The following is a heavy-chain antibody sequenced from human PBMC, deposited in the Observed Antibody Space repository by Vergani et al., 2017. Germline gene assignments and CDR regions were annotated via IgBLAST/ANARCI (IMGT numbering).Heavy chain of an antibody. V-gene: IGHV3-7*01. Sequence: EVQLVESGGGLVQPGGSLRLSCAASGFTFSSYWMSWVRQAPGKGLEWVANIKQDGSEKYYVDSVKGRFTISRDNAKNSLYLQMNSLRAEDTAVYYCAGDDLWFGESWFDPWGQGTLVTVSS. CDR3: AGDDLWFGESWFDP. J-gene: IGHJ5*02. D-gene: IGHD3-10*01. CDR1: GFTFSSYW. CDR2: IKQDGSEK.